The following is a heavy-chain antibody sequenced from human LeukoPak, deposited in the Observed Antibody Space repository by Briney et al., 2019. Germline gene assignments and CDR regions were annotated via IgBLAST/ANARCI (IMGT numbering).Heavy chain of an antibody. Sequence: SETLSLTCTVSGGSISSYYWSWIRQPPGKGLEWIGYIYYSGSTNYNPSLKSRVTISVDTSKNQFSLKLSSVTAADTAVYYCARGGTYNWFDPWGQGTLVTVSS. CDR3: ARGGTYNWFDP. D-gene: IGHD1-1*01. V-gene: IGHV4-59*01. CDR1: GGSISSYY. J-gene: IGHJ5*02. CDR2: IYYSGST.